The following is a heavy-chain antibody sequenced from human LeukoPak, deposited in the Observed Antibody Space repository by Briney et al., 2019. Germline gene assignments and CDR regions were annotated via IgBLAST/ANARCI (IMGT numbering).Heavy chain of an antibody. CDR2: IYHSGST. J-gene: IGHJ4*02. V-gene: IGHV4-38-2*02. Sequence: SETLSLTRTVSGYSISSGYYWGWIRQPPGKGLEWIGSIYHSGSTYYNPSLKSRVTISVDTSKNQFSLKLSSVTAADTAVYYCARQTPDIVVVPAHFDYWGQGTLVTVSS. CDR1: GYSISSGYY. CDR3: ARQTPDIVVVPAHFDY. D-gene: IGHD2-2*01.